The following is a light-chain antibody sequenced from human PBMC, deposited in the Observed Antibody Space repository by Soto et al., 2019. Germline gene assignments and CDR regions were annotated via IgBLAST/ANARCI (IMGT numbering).Light chain of an antibody. J-gene: IGKJ1*01. CDR2: AAS. CDR1: QSISSY. CDR3: QQSYSTPPWT. V-gene: IGKV1-39*01. Sequence: DIQMTQSPSSLSASVGDRVTITCRASQSISSYLNWYQQKPGKAPKLLIYAASSLQSGVPSRFSRSGSGTDLTLTISSLQPEDFATYYCQQSYSTPPWTFGQGTKVEIK.